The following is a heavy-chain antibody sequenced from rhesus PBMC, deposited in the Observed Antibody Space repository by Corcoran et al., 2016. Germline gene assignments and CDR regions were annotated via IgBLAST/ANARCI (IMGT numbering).Heavy chain of an antibody. Sequence: QVTSKESGPALVKPTQTLTLTCTFSGFSITTTGTGVGWIRQPPGKALEWLASIYWHDRKYYSPSLKSRLTISKDASKNQVVLTVTNMDPVDTATYYCARANLYYNIWTGYNSLDVWGRGVLVTVSS. D-gene: IGHD3-3*01. V-gene: IGHV2-95*01. CDR1: GFSITTTGTG. J-gene: IGHJ5-2*02. CDR2: IYWHDRK. CDR3: ARANLYYNIWTGYNSLDV.